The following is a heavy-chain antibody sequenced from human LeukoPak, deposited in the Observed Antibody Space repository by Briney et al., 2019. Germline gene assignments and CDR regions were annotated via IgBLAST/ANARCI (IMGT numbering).Heavy chain of an antibody. CDR1: GFSVSRNY. CDR3: AKDSTPYCGGDCYSYYFDY. CDR2: ISGSGGTT. J-gene: IGHJ4*02. Sequence: GGSLRLSCAASGFSVSRNYMSWVRQAPGKGLEWVSAISGSGGTTYYADSVQGRFTISRDNSKNTLYLQMNSLRAEDTAVYYCAKDSTPYCGGDCYSYYFDYWGQGTLVTVSS. V-gene: IGHV3-23*01. D-gene: IGHD2-21*02.